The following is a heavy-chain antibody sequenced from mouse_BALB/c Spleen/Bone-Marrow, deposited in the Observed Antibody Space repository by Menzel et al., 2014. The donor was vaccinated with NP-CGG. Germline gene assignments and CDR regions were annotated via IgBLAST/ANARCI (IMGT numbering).Heavy chain of an antibody. J-gene: IGHJ3*01. CDR1: GYTFTSYW. CDR2: IYPGSGSP. CDR3: TIFRLAY. Sequence: LQQSGSELVRPGASVKLSCKASGYTFTSYWVHWVKQRPGQGLEWIGNIYPGSGSPNYDERFKSKATLTVDTSSSTAFMEVKSLTSEDSGVYFCTIFRLAYWGQGTLVTVSA. V-gene: IGHV1S22*01.